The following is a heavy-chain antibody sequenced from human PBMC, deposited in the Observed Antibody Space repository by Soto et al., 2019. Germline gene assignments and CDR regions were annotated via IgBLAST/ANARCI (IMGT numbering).Heavy chain of an antibody. V-gene: IGHV1-18*01. D-gene: IGHD3-16*01. Sequence: QVQLVQSGAEVKKPGASVKVSCKASGYTFTNCGISWVRQAPGQGLEWMGWISAYNGNTNYAQNGQARATMTTDTSTSTACMELMSLRSEGKAGYYCVRGGTPVDSWGQGTLVTVSS. J-gene: IGHJ4*02. CDR2: ISAYNGNT. CDR1: GYTFTNCG. CDR3: VRGGTPVDS.